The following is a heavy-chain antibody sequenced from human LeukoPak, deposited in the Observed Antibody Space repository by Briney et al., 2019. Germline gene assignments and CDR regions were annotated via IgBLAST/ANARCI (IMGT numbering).Heavy chain of an antibody. V-gene: IGHV4-39*07. D-gene: IGHD5-24*01. CDR1: GGSISSSSYY. CDR2: IYYSGNT. CDR3: ARDARDGYNSDWFDP. Sequence: SETLSLTCSVSGGSISSSSYYWGWIRQPPGKGLEWIGSIYYSGNTYYNPSLKNRVTISVDTSKNQLSLKLRSVTAADTAVYYCARDARDGYNSDWFDPWGQGTLVTVSS. J-gene: IGHJ5*02.